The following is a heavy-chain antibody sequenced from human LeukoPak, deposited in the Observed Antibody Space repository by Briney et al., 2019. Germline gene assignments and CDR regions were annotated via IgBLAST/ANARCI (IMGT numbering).Heavy chain of an antibody. J-gene: IGHJ4*02. CDR1: GGTFSSYA. CDR3: AGLAYCGGDCYYSD. V-gene: IGHV1-69*06. CDR2: IIPIFGTA. D-gene: IGHD2-21*02. Sequence: ASVKVSCKASGGTFSSYAISWVRQAPGQGLEWMGGIIPIFGTANYAQKFQGRVTITADKSTSTAYMELSSLRSEDTAVYYCAGLAYCGGDCYYSDWGQGTLVTVSS.